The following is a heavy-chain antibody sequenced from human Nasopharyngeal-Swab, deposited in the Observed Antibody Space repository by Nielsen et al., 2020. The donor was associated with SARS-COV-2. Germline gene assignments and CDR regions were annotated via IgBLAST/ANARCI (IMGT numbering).Heavy chain of an antibody. Sequence: LSLTCAASGFTFSSYAMHWVRQAPGKGLEWVAVISYDGSNKYYADSVKGRFTISRDNSKNTLYLQMNSLRAEDTAVYYCARAGGSYFDLWGRGTLVTVSS. V-gene: IGHV3-30-3*01. CDR1: GFTFSSYA. D-gene: IGHD2-15*01. CDR2: ISYDGSNK. CDR3: ARAGGSYFDL. J-gene: IGHJ2*01.